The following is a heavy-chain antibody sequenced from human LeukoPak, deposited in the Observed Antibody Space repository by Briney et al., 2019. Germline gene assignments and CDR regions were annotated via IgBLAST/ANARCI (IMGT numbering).Heavy chain of an antibody. V-gene: IGHV3-7*01. D-gene: IGHD3-10*01. Sequence: GGSLRLSCAASGFTFSSYWMSWVRQAPGKGLEWVANIKQDGSEKYYVDSVKGRFTISRDNAKNSLYLQMNSLRAEDTAVYYCARTLTHGSGSYYYYYYYMDVWGKGTTVTVSS. J-gene: IGHJ6*03. CDR1: GFTFSSYW. CDR3: ARTLTHGSGSYYYYYYYMDV. CDR2: IKQDGSEK.